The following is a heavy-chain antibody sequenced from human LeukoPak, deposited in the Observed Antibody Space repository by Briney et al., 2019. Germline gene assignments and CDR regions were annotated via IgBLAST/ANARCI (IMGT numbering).Heavy chain of an antibody. CDR3: ARDRGWSGIVGASYFDY. Sequence: PSETLSLTCTVSGGSISSGGYYWSWIRQPPGKGLEWIGYIYHSGSTYYNPSLKSRVTISVDRSKNQFSLKLSSVTAADTAVYYCARDRGWSGIVGASYFDYWGQGTLVTVSS. V-gene: IGHV4-30-2*01. D-gene: IGHD1-26*01. CDR2: IYHSGST. J-gene: IGHJ4*02. CDR1: GGSISSGGYY.